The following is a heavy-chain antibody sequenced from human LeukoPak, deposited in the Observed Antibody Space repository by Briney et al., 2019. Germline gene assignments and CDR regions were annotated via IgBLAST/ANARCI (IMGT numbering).Heavy chain of an antibody. V-gene: IGHV4-59*01. Sequence: PSETLSLTCTVSGGSISSYYWSWIRQPPGKGLEWIGYIYYSGSTNYNPSLKSRVTISVDTSKNQFSLKLSSVTAADTAVYYCARETPNDYGDYDNGWGRGYFDYWGQGTLVTVSS. CDR1: GGSISSYY. CDR2: IYYSGST. D-gene: IGHD4-17*01. CDR3: ARETPNDYGDYDNGWGRGYFDY. J-gene: IGHJ4*02.